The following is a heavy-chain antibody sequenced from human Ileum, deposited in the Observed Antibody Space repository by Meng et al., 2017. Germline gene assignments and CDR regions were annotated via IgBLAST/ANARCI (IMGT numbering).Heavy chain of an antibody. Sequence: QVQLQQWGAGLLKPSETLSLPCAVYGGSFSGYYWSWIRQPPGKGLEWIGEINHSGSTNYNPSLKSRVTISVDTSKNQFSLKLSSVTAADTAVYYCSRTSYYDNSGYYPGWGQGTLVTVSS. CDR1: GGSFSGYY. J-gene: IGHJ4*02. V-gene: IGHV4-34*01. CDR3: SRTSYYDNSGYYPG. CDR2: INHSGST. D-gene: IGHD3-22*01.